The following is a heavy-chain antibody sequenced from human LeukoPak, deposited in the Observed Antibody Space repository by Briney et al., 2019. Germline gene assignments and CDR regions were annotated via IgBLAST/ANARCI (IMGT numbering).Heavy chain of an antibody. V-gene: IGHV3-30*02. CDR1: GFTFSSYG. CDR3: ARDSRYSSSWYWGSFDY. CDR2: IRYGGSNK. D-gene: IGHD6-13*01. J-gene: IGHJ4*02. Sequence: GGSLRLSCAASGFTFSSYGMHWVRQAPGKGLEWVAFIRYGGSNKYYADSVKGRFTISRDNSKNTLYLQMNSLRAEDTAVYYCARDSRYSSSWYWGSFDYWGQGTLVTVSS.